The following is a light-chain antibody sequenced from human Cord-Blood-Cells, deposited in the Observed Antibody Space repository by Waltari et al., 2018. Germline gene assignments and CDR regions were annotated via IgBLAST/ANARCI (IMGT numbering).Light chain of an antibody. J-gene: IGKJ3*01. CDR2: DAS. CDR3: QQRSNWPPGIT. Sequence: EIVLTQSPATLYLSPGERATLSCRASQSVSSYLAWYQQKPGQAPRPLIYDASNRATGIPARFSGSGSGTDFTLTISSLEPEDFAVYYCQQRSNWPPGITFGPGTKVDIK. CDR1: QSVSSY. V-gene: IGKV3-11*01.